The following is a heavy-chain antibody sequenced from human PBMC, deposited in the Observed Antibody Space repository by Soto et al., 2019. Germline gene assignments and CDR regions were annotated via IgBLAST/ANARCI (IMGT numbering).Heavy chain of an antibody. CDR3: ARVPSPFDYYYAMDV. CDR2: IFSSGTT. V-gene: IGHV4-30-4*01. J-gene: IGHJ6*02. CDR1: GDSISGGNKY. Sequence: TLSLTCTVSGDSISGGNKYWTWIRQPPGKGLEWIGYIFSSGTTYFNPSLKSRLTMSLDTSQNQFSLKLNSVTDADTAVYYCARVPSPFDYYYAMDVWGQGTTVTVSS. D-gene: IGHD3-16*01.